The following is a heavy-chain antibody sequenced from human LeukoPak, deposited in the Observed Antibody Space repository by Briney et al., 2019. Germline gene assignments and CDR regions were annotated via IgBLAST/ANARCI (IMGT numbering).Heavy chain of an antibody. D-gene: IGHD4-11*01. CDR1: GGSISSRSYY. CDR2: IYYSGST. J-gene: IGHJ6*03. V-gene: IGHV4-39*02. CDR3: AREVETTVTTSGPPGYYYYYYMDV. Sequence: SETLSLTCTVSGGSISSRSYYWGWIRQPPGKGLEWIGSIYYSGSTYYNPSLNSRVTISVDTSKNQFSLKLSSVTAADTAVYYCAREVETTVTTSGPPGYYYYYYMDVWGKGTTVTVSS.